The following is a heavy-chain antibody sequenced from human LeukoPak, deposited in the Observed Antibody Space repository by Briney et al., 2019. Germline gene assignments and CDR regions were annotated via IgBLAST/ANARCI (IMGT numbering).Heavy chain of an antibody. V-gene: IGHV3-13*01. CDR3: LRGGEPGFDY. CDR1: GFTFSNLD. Sequence: PGGSLRLSCATSGFTFSNLDMHWIRQAAGKGLEWVSGIATNGVTFYAPSVRGRFTMSRDNAQDSSFLQMNSLRAGDTALYYSLRGGEPGFDYWGQGILVTVSS. CDR2: IATNGVT. J-gene: IGHJ4*02. D-gene: IGHD3-16*01.